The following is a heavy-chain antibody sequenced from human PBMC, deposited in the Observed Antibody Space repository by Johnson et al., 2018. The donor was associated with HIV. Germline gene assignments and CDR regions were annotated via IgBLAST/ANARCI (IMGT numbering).Heavy chain of an antibody. CDR2: IRYDGSNK. D-gene: IGHD3-22*01. V-gene: IGHV3-30*02. J-gene: IGHJ3*02. CDR3: AKEQSEVVIGIGAFDI. Sequence: QVQLVESGGGLVQSGRSLRLSCAASGFTFSSYGMHWVRQAPGTGLAWVAFIRYDGSNKYYGDPVKGRVTISRDNSKNTLYLQTNSLRAEDTAVYYCAKEQSEVVIGIGAFDIWGQGTMVTVSS. CDR1: GFTFSSYG.